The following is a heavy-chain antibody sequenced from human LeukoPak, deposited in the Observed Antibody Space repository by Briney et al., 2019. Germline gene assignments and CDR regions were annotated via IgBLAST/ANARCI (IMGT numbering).Heavy chain of an antibody. CDR3: ARDGGLDV. CDR1: GYIFNDYY. CDR2: INPTNGVS. V-gene: IGHV1-2*02. J-gene: IGHJ6*02. Sequence: GASVKVSCKASGYIFNDYYMHWVRPAPGQGLEWMGWINPTNGVSKIPQRFQGRVTLTRDTSIGTAYMEVSRLSSDDTAVYYCARDGGLDVWGQGTTVTVSS.